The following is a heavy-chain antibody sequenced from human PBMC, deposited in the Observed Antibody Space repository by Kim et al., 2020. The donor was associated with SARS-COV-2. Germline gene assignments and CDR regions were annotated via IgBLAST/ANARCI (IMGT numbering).Heavy chain of an antibody. CDR1: GFSFSNYF. V-gene: IGHV3-11*01. D-gene: IGHD6-25*01. CDR3: ARDPGIAASANDH. CDR2: ISGSSNSI. J-gene: IGHJ4*02. Sequence: GGSLRLSCAASGFSFSNYFMTWIRQAPGKRLEWVAYISGSSNSIYYADSVKGRITVSRDNAKNLFFLQMNSLRAEDTAVYLCARDPGIAASANDHWGQG.